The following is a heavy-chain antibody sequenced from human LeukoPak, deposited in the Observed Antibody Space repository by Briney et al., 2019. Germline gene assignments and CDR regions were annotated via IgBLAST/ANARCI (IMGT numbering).Heavy chain of an antibody. CDR1: GGSISSSSYY. Sequence: SETLSLTCTVSGGSISSSSYYWGWIRQPPEKGLEWIGSIYYSGSTYYNPSLKSRVTVSVDTSKNQFSLKLNSVTAADTAVYYCASGYYYDSSGYYPPFDYWGQGTLVTVSS. D-gene: IGHD3-22*01. CDR2: IYYSGST. CDR3: ASGYYYDSSGYYPPFDY. J-gene: IGHJ4*02. V-gene: IGHV4-39*07.